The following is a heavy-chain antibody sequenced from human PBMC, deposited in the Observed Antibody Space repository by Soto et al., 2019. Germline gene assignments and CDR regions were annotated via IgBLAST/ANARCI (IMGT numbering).Heavy chain of an antibody. CDR3: ASFSGGSRRYFDY. J-gene: IGHJ4*02. CDR1: GGSISSSSYY. D-gene: IGHD2-15*01. Sequence: SETLSLTCTVSGGSISSSSYYWGWIRQPPGKGLEWIGSIYYSGSTYYNPSLKSRVTISVDTSKNQFSLKLSSVTAADTAVYYCASFSGGSRRYFDYWGQGTLVTVSS. V-gene: IGHV4-39*07. CDR2: IYYSGST.